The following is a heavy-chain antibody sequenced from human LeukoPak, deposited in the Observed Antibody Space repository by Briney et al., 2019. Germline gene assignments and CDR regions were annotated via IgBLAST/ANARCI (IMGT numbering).Heavy chain of an antibody. V-gene: IGHV1-2*02. D-gene: IGHD6-13*01. Sequence: GASVKVSCKASGYTFTGYYMHWVRQAPGQGLEWMGCINPNSGDTKYAQKFQDRVTMTRDTSISTAHLTMRSLTSDDTAVYYCAAGGHSWLNGMDVWGQGTTVIVSS. J-gene: IGHJ6*02. CDR3: AAGGHSWLNGMDV. CDR1: GYTFTGYY. CDR2: INPNSGDT.